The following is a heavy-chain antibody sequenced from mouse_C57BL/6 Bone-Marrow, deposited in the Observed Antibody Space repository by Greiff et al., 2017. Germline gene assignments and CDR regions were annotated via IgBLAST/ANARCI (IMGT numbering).Heavy chain of an antibody. CDR3: ARRAFLRYFDV. CDR1: GYTFTSYW. CDR2: IHPNSGST. D-gene: IGHD3-1*01. J-gene: IGHJ1*03. Sequence: VQLQQPGAELVKPGASVQLSCKASGYTFTSYWMHWVKQRPGQGLEWIEMIHPNSGSTNYNEKFKSKATLTVDKSSSTAYMQLSSLTSEDSAVYYCARRAFLRYFDVWGTGTTVTVSS. V-gene: IGHV1-64*01.